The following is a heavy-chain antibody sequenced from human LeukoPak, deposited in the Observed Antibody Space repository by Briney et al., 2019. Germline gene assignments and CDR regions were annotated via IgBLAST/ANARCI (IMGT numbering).Heavy chain of an antibody. CDR2: IYNGVNT. V-gene: IGHV3-53*01. CDR3: ATGRQWLSFDY. J-gene: IGHJ4*02. D-gene: IGHD6-19*01. CDR1: GFXVSSNY. Sequence: PGGSLRLSCAASGFXVSSNYISWVRQAPGKGLEWVSVIYNGVNTNYADSVKGRFTISRDSSKNTLYLQMNSLRAEDTAVYYCATGRQWLSFDYWGQGTLVTVSS.